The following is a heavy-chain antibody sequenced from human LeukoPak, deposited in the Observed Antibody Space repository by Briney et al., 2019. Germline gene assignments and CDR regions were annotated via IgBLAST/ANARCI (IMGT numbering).Heavy chain of an antibody. CDR1: GFTFSSYA. J-gene: IGHJ4*02. CDR2: ISGSGDNT. Sequence: PGGSLRLSCAASGFTFSSYAMSWVRQAPGKGLEWVSAISGSGDNTYYADSVKGRITISRDNSKNTLYLQMSSLRAEDTAVYYCAKSYSSRWTRYFDDWGQGILVTVSS. V-gene: IGHV3-23*01. D-gene: IGHD6-13*01. CDR3: AKSYSSRWTRYFDD.